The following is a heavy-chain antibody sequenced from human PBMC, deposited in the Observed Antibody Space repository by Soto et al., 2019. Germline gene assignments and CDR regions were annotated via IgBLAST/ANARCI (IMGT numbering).Heavy chain of an antibody. CDR2: INPSGGST. Sequence: ASVKVSCKASGYTFTSYYMHWVRQAPGQGLEWMGIINPSGGSTSYAQKFQARVTMTRDTSTSTVYMELSSLRSEDTAVYYCARDGYSYGPSIYYYYGMDVWGQGTTVTVSS. CDR3: ARDGYSYGPSIYYYYGMDV. J-gene: IGHJ6*02. CDR1: GYTFTSYY. D-gene: IGHD5-18*01. V-gene: IGHV1-46*01.